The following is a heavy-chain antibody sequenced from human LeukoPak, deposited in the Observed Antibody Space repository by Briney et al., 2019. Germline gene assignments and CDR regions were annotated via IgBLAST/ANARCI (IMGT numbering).Heavy chain of an antibody. D-gene: IGHD1-26*01. CDR1: GFTFSSYW. Sequence: GGSLRLSCAASGFTFSSYWMSWVRQAPGKGLEWVANIKQDGSDKNYVDSVKGRFTISRDNAKNSLYLQMNGPRVEDTAVYYCARQSSGTLDYWGQGTLVTVSS. CDR3: ARQSSGTLDY. J-gene: IGHJ4*02. CDR2: IKQDGSDK. V-gene: IGHV3-7*03.